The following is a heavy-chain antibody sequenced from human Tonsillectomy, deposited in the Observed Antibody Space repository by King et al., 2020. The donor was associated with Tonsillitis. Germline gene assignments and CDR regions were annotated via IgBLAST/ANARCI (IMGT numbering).Heavy chain of an antibody. CDR2: IYYSGST. D-gene: IGHD3-10*01. V-gene: IGHV4-59*01. CDR3: AGDYGSGSYYYRYYYYYYMDV. Sequence: QLQESGPGLVKPSETLSLTCTVSGGSISSYYWSWIRQPPGKGLEWIGYIYYSGSTNYNPSLKSRVTISVDTSKNQFSLKLSSLTAADTAVYYCAGDYGSGSYYYRYYYYYYMDVWGKGTTVTVSS. J-gene: IGHJ6*03. CDR1: GGSISSYY.